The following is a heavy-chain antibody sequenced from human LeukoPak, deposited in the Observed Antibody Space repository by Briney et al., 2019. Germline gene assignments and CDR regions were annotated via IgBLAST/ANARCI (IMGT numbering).Heavy chain of an antibody. CDR3: AKDPYSSSPYYYMDV. D-gene: IGHD6-6*01. V-gene: IGHV3-30*02. CDR1: GFTFSSCG. Sequence: GGSLRLPCAASGFTFSSCGMHWVRQAPGKGLEWVAFIRYDGSNKYYADSVKGRFTISRDNSKNTLYLQMNSLRAEDTAVYYCAKDPYSSSPYYYMDVWGKGTTVTVSS. J-gene: IGHJ6*03. CDR2: IRYDGSNK.